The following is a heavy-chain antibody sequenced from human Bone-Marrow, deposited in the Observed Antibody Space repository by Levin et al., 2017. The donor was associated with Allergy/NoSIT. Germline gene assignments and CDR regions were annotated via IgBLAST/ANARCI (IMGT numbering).Heavy chain of an antibody. CDR1: GGSVRGENYY. CDR3: ARDHGDSSDAFAI. Sequence: SETLSLTCSVSGGSVRGENYYWSWIRQPPGKRLEWIGYISYSGATTYSPSLESRVTISLGASEIHFSLRLTSLTAADTAVYYCARDHGDSSDAFAIWGQGTMVTVSS. V-gene: IGHV4-61*03. CDR2: ISYSGAT. J-gene: IGHJ3*02. D-gene: IGHD4-17*01.